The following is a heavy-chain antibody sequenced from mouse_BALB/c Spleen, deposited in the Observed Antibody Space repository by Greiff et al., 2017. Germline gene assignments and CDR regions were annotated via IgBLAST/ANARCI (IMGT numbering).Heavy chain of an antibody. J-gene: IGHJ4*01. Sequence: EVQGVESGGGLVQPGGSLKLSCVASGFTFSNYWMNWVRQSPEKGLEWVAEIRLKSNNYATHYAESVKGRFTISRDDSKSSVYLQMNNLRAEDTGIYYCTSYYIYAMDYWGQGTSVTVSS. V-gene: IGHV6-6*02. CDR2: IRLKSNNYAT. D-gene: IGHD2-12*01. CDR1: GFTFSNYW. CDR3: TSYYIYAMDY.